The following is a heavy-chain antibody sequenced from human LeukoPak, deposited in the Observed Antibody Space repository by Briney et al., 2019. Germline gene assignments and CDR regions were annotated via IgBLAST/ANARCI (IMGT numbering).Heavy chain of an antibody. CDR3: GGSGSYYTPSYY. Sequence: GGSLRLSCATSDSPVSDNYMSWVRQAPGRGLEWVSVISNDGVTDYADSVKGRFTISRDDSNDTVLLQMSSLRPEDTAVYYCGGSGSYYTPSYYWGQGTLVTVSS. J-gene: IGHJ4*02. CDR2: ISNDGVT. D-gene: IGHD3-10*01. CDR1: DSPVSDNY. V-gene: IGHV3-53*01.